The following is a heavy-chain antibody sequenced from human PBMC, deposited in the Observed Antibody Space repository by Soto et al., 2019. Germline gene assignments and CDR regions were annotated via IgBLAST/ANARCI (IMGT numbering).Heavy chain of an antibody. D-gene: IGHD3-10*01. Sequence: GVSLRLSWAAAGGTCSSYAMSWVRQAPGKGLEWVSAISGSGGSTYYADSVKGRFTISRDNSKNTLYLQMNSLRAEDTAVYYCAKGRYGSGSYYAVIYYSYMDVWGNGTTVTVSS. CDR2: ISGSGGST. CDR1: GGTCSSYA. CDR3: AKGRYGSGSYYAVIYYSYMDV. V-gene: IGHV3-23*01. J-gene: IGHJ6*03.